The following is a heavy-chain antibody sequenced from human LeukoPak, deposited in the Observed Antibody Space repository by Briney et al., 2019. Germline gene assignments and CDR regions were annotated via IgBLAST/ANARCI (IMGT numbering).Heavy chain of an antibody. Sequence: PGGSLRLSCAASGFTFSSYAMSWLPQAPGKGREWVSAISGSVGSTYYADSVKARFTISRDNSKTTLYLQMNSLRAEDTAVYYCAKAFGVTMIVVVITPLDYWGQGTLVTVSS. J-gene: IGHJ4*02. D-gene: IGHD3-22*01. V-gene: IGHV3-23*01. CDR3: AKAFGVTMIVVVITPLDY. CDR2: ISGSVGST. CDR1: GFTFSSYA.